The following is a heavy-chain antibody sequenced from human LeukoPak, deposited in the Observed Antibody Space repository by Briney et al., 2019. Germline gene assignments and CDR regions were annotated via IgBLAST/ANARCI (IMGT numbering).Heavy chain of an antibody. CDR1: GFTFSSYS. D-gene: IGHD4-17*01. V-gene: IGHV3-21*01. CDR2: ISSSSSYI. Sequence: GGSLRLSCAASGFTFSSYSMNWVRQAPGKGLEWVSSISSSSSYIYYADSVKGRFTISRDNAKNSLYLQMNSLRAEDTAVYYCARDQDDYGDYNWFDPWGQGTLVTVSS. CDR3: ARDQDDYGDYNWFDP. J-gene: IGHJ5*02.